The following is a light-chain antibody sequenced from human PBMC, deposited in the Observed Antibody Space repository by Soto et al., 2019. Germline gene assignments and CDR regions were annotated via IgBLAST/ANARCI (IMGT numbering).Light chain of an antibody. J-gene: IGKJ2*01. V-gene: IGKV3-20*01. CDR2: GTS. CDR1: QRISSRN. Sequence: EIVLTQSPGTLSLSPRERATLSCRASQRISSRNLAWYQQKPGQAPRLLIYGTSSRATGIPDRFSGSGSVTDFTHTINRLEPEDFAVSYCQQYSDLPYTFGQGTKLDVK. CDR3: QQYSDLPYT.